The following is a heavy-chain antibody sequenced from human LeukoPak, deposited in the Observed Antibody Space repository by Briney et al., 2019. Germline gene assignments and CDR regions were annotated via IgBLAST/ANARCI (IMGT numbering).Heavy chain of an antibody. CDR2: INHSGST. V-gene: IGHV4-34*01. CDR3: ARISSGWDFDY. Sequence: SETLSLTCAVYGGSFSGYYWSWIRQPPGKGLEWIGEINHSGSTNYNPSLKSRVTISVDTSKNQFSLKLSSVTAADTAVYYCARISSGWDFDYWGQGTLVTVSS. CDR1: GGSFSGYY. J-gene: IGHJ4*02. D-gene: IGHD6-19*01.